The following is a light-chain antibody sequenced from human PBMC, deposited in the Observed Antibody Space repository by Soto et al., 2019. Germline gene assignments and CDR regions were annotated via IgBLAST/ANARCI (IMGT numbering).Light chain of an antibody. CDR2: DDN. V-gene: IGLV1-51*01. CDR1: SSNIGGNS. CDR3: CSYAGSRSYV. J-gene: IGLJ1*01. Sequence: QSVLTQPPSVSAAPGQKVTISCSGSSSNIGGNSVSWYQQLPGTAPKLLIYDDNKRPSGIPDRFSGSKSGNTASLTISGLQAEDEADYYCCSYAGSRSYVFGTGTKVTVL.